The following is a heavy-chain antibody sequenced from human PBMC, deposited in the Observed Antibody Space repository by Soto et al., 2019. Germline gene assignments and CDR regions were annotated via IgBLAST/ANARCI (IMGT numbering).Heavy chain of an antibody. D-gene: IGHD2-2*02. Sequence: GASVKVSCKASGYTFTSYGMHWVRHAPGQRLEWMGWINAGNGNTKYSQKFQGRVTITRDTSASTAYMELSSLRSEDTAVYYCAKSATVPAAIAYWGQGTLVTVSS. J-gene: IGHJ4*02. CDR2: INAGNGNT. V-gene: IGHV1-3*01. CDR1: GYTFTSYG. CDR3: AKSATVPAAIAY.